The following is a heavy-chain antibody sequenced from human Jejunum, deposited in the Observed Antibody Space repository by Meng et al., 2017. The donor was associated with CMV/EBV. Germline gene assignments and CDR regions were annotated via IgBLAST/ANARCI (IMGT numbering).Heavy chain of an antibody. CDR2: INDRGDTP. CDR1: FPFNNVA. D-gene: IGHD2-21*01. V-gene: IGHV3-23*01. CDR3: AKADCGGAGCKLIDY. J-gene: IGHJ4*02. Sequence: FPFNNVAMSWVRQAPGKRLEWVSGINDRGDTPPYPDSVKGRFTISRDNSKNTLYLQMNSLRVEDTAVYYCAKADCGGAGCKLIDYWGQGTLVTVSS.